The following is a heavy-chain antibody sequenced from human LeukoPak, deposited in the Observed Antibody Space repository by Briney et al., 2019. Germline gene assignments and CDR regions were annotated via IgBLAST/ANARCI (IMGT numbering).Heavy chain of an antibody. V-gene: IGHV4-38-2*02. D-gene: IGHD2-2*01. CDR2: IYHSGST. Sequence: SETLSLTCTVSGYSISSGYYWGWIRQPPGKGLEWIGSIYHSGSTYYNPSLKSRVTISVDTSKNQFSLKLSSVTAADTAVYYCAREYQLTIPFDYWGQGTLVTVSS. CDR1: GYSISSGYY. J-gene: IGHJ4*02. CDR3: AREYQLTIPFDY.